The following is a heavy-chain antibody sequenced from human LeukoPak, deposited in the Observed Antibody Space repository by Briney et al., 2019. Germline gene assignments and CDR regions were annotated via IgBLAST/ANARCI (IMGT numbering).Heavy chain of an antibody. Sequence: GGSLRLSCAASGSTFSNYWMSWVRQAPGKGLEWVANIKYDGSEKYYADSVTGRFTISRDNGKNSLYVQMNSLTVEDTAVYYCATYSTINAREFQYWGQGTLVTVSS. CDR2: IKYDGSEK. CDR1: GSTFSNYW. J-gene: IGHJ1*01. D-gene: IGHD4-11*01. CDR3: ATYSTINAREFQY. V-gene: IGHV3-7*01.